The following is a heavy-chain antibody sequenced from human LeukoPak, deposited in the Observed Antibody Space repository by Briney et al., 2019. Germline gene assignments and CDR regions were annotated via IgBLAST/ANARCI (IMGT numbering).Heavy chain of an antibody. V-gene: IGHV3-21*01. CDR3: ASGGYGGPPV. Sequence: PGGSLRLSCAASGFTFSSYSTIWVRQAPGKGLEWVSSISSSSSYIYYADSVKGRFTISRDNAKNSLYLQMNSLRAEDTAVYYCASGGYGGPPVWGQGTLVTVSS. CDR1: GFTFSSYS. CDR2: ISSSSSYI. J-gene: IGHJ4*02. D-gene: IGHD4-23*01.